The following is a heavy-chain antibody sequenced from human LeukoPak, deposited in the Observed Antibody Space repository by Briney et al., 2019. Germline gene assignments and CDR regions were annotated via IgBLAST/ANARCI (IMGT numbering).Heavy chain of an antibody. CDR2: INHSGST. D-gene: IGHD3-10*01. J-gene: IGHJ4*02. V-gene: IGHV4-34*01. Sequence: SETLSLTCAVYGGSFSGYYWSWIRQPPGKGLEWTGEINHSGSTNYNPSLKSRVTISVDTSKNQFSLKLSSVTAADTAVYYCAREHDYYGSGSYLYWGQGTLVTVSS. CDR3: AREHDYYGSGSYLY. CDR1: GGSFSGYY.